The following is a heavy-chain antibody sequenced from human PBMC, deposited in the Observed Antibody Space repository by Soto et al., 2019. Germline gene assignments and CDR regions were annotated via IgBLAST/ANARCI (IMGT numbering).Heavy chain of an antibody. D-gene: IGHD3-22*01. CDR1: GFTFSSYG. CDR2: IWYDGSNK. CDR3: ARDSSGYYVPVGYFDY. Sequence: QVQLVESGGGVVQPGRSLRLSCAASGFTFSSYGMHWVRQAPGKGLEWVAVIWYDGSNKYYADSVKGRFTISRDNSKNTLYLQMNSLRAEDTAVYYCARDSSGYYVPVGYFDYWGQGTLVTVSS. V-gene: IGHV3-33*01. J-gene: IGHJ4*02.